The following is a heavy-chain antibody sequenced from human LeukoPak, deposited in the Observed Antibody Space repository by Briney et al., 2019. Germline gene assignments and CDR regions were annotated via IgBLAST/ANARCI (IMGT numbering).Heavy chain of an antibody. V-gene: IGHV4-34*01. CDR1: GGSFSGYY. CDR2: VSHSGST. J-gene: IGHJ5*01. D-gene: IGHD6-13*01. CDR3: ARGPGQLTSECFDS. Sequence: SETLSLTCAVYGGSFSGYYCSWIRQPPGKGLEWIGEVSHSGSTNYNPSLKSRVTISLDTSKNQFSLKLSSVTAADTAVYYCARGPGQLTSECFDSWGQGILVTVSS.